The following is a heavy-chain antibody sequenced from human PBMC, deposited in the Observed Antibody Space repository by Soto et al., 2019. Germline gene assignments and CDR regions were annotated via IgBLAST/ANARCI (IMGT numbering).Heavy chain of an antibody. Sequence: GGALLLSCVTSASRFPFSDYVMTWVRQAPGKGLEWVANIKQEGIEKDYVDSVRGRFTISRDNSNNTLYLQMNSLRAEDTAIYSCVREASGWYSRGSFDFWGRGTMVTVSS. J-gene: IGHJ3*01. V-gene: IGHV3-7*03. CDR1: RFPFSDYV. CDR2: IKQEGIEK. D-gene: IGHD6-19*01. CDR3: VREASGWYSRGSFDF.